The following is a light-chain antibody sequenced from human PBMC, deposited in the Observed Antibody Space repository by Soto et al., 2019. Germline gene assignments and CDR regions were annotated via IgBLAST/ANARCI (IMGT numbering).Light chain of an antibody. J-gene: IGLJ1*01. CDR2: EVN. CDR1: RSDIGDSNF. CDR3: ASFRSGTILA. V-gene: IGLV2-14*01. Sequence: QSALTQPASVSGSPGQSVTISCTGPRSDIGDSNFISWYQHSPGKAPRLLIYEVNNRPSGVSKRFSGSKAGNTASLTISGLLDDDEADYFCASFRSGTILAFGSGTRSPS.